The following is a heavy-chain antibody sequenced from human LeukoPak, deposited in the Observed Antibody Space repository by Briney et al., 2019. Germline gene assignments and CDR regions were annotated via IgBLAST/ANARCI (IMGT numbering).Heavy chain of an antibody. CDR2: INPSGGST. CDR1: GYTFTGYY. Sequence: ASVKVSCKASGYTFTGYYMHWVRQAPGQGLEWMGLINPSGGSTNYAQKFQGRVTMTRDTSTSTVYMELSSLRSEDTTVYYCARGPRITLIRGGQWYYYMDVWGKGTTVTISS. V-gene: IGHV1-46*01. CDR3: ARGPRITLIRGGQWYYYMDV. D-gene: IGHD3-10*01. J-gene: IGHJ6*03.